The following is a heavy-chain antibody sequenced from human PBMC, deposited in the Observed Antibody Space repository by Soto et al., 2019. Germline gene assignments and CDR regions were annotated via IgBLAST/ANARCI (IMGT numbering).Heavy chain of an antibody. CDR2: ISYDGSNK. D-gene: IGHD3-10*01. CDR1: GFTFSSYA. CDR3: ARGEDYYGSGSYYPDAFDI. J-gene: IGHJ3*02. Sequence: QVQLVESGGGVVQPGRSLRLSCAASGFTFSSYAMHWVRQAPGKGLEWVAVISYDGSNKYYADSVKGRFTISRDNSKNTLYLQMNRLRAEDTAVYYCARGEDYYGSGSYYPDAFDIWGQGTMVTVSS. V-gene: IGHV3-30-3*01.